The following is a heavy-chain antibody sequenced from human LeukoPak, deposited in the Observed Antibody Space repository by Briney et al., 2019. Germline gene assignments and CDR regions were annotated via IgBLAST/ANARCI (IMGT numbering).Heavy chain of an antibody. D-gene: IGHD6-13*01. Sequence: SVKVSCKASGGTFSSYAISWVRQAPGQGLEWMGGIIPIFGTANYAQKFQGRVTITADKSTSTAYMELSSLRSEDTAVYYCARDLLGHSSSWYWFDPWGQGTLVTVSS. CDR2: IIPIFGTA. V-gene: IGHV1-69*06. CDR3: ARDLLGHSSSWYWFDP. J-gene: IGHJ5*02. CDR1: GGTFSSYA.